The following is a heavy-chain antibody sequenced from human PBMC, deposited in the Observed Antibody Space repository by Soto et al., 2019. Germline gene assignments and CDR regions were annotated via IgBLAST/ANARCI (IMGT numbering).Heavy chain of an antibody. CDR3: ARNSRGYIYGYYFDS. CDR1: GGSVHNGSYY. CDR2: IYYTGTT. Sequence: SETLSLTCTVSGGSVHNGSYYWSWLRQPPGKGLEWIGYIYYTGTTDYNPSLKSHVTISVDTSKNQFSLKVKSVSAADTAVYFCARNSRGYIYGYYFDSWGQGTLVTVS. D-gene: IGHD5-18*01. V-gene: IGHV4-61*01. J-gene: IGHJ4*02.